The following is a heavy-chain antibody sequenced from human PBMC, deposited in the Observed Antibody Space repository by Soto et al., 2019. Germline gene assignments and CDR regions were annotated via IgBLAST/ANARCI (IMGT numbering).Heavy chain of an antibody. CDR1: GYTFSGYY. V-gene: IGHV1-2*02. CDR2: INPRSGGT. Sequence: ASVKVSCKASGYTFSGYYVYWLRQAPGQGLEWMGWINPRSGGTWYAQKFQGRVTMTRDASISTAYMELSGLRSDDTAVYYCARDSLVLRAFDIWGQGTMVTVSS. D-gene: IGHD1-26*01. CDR3: ARDSLVLRAFDI. J-gene: IGHJ3*02.